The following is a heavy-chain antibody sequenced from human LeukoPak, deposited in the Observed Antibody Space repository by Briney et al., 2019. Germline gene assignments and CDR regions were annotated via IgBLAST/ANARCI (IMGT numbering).Heavy chain of an antibody. CDR3: ARKTDSSGSGDY. CDR2: IYSRGGT. J-gene: IGHJ4*02. V-gene: IGHV3-53*01. CDR1: GFIFSNYG. D-gene: IGHD3-22*01. Sequence: GGSLRLSCAASGFIFSNYGMSWVRQAPGEGLECVSVIYSRGGTYYADSVQGRFTISRDASKNTLFLQMNSLRADDTAVYYCARKTDSSGSGDYWGQGTLVTVSS.